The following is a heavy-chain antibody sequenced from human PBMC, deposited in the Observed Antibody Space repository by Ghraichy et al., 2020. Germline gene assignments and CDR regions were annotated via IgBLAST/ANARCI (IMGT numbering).Heavy chain of an antibody. J-gene: IGHJ5*02. D-gene: IGHD1-26*01. CDR1: GGSISSYY. Sequence: SETPSLTCTVSGGSISSYYWSWIRQPPGKGLEWIGYIYYSGSTNYNPSLKSRVTISVDTSKNQFSLKLSSVTAADTAVYYCARSIVGATIWFDPWGQGTLVTVSS. CDR3: ARSIVGATIWFDP. CDR2: IYYSGST. V-gene: IGHV4-59*01.